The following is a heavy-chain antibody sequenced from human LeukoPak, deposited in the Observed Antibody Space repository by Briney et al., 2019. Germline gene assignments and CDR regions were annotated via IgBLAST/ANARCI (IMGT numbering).Heavy chain of an antibody. J-gene: IGHJ4*02. D-gene: IGHD4-17*01. CDR2: IYWDDDK. Sequence: ASGPTPVKPTQTLTLTCTFSGFSLSTRGVGVGWIRQPPGKALEWLALIYWDDDKRYSPSLKIRLTITKDTSKNQVVLTMTNMDPVDTATYYCANRQERYPYGENVYFDYWGQGTLVTVSS. CDR1: GFSLSTRGVG. V-gene: IGHV2-5*02. CDR3: ANRQERYPYGENVYFDY.